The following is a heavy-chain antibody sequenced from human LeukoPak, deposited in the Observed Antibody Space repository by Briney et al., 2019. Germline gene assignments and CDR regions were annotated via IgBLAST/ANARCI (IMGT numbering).Heavy chain of an antibody. CDR1: GFTFSDYR. CDR3: AKAQYSSGWSDLDY. J-gene: IGHJ4*02. V-gene: IGHV3-23*01. Sequence: GGSLRLSCAASGFTFSDYRMNWARQAPGKGLEWVSAISGSGGSTYYADSVKGRFTISRDNSKNTLYLQMNSLRAEDTAVYYCAKAQYSSGWSDLDYWGQGTLVTVSS. CDR2: ISGSGGST. D-gene: IGHD6-19*01.